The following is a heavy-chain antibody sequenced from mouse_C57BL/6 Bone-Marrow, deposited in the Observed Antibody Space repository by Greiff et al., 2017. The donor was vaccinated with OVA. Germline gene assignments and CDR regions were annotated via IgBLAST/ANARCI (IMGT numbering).Heavy chain of an antibody. CDR3: ARDLTMIKNAMDD. V-gene: IGHV5-4*01. Sequence: EVMLVESGGGLVQPGGSLKLSCEASGFTFSSYAMSWVRQTPEKRLEWVATISDGGSYTYYPDNVKGRFTISRDNAKNNLYLQMSHLKSEDTAMYDCARDLTMIKNAMDDWGQGTSVTVSS. CDR1: GFTFSSYA. D-gene: IGHD2-4*01. J-gene: IGHJ4*01. CDR2: ISDGGSYT.